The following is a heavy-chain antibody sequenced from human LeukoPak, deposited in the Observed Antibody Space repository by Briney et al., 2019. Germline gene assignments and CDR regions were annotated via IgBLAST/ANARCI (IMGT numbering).Heavy chain of an antibody. CDR3: AKSFYRGEYQLPQLVLFDY. Sequence: GGSLRLSCAVSGFTFSGYAIRWVRQAPGKGLEWVAVISHDGSDKYYADSVKGRFTISRDNSKNTLYLQMNSLRAEDTAVYYCAKSFYRGEYQLPQLVLFDYWGQGTLVTVSS. V-gene: IGHV3-30-3*02. CDR2: ISHDGSDK. D-gene: IGHD2-2*01. J-gene: IGHJ4*02. CDR1: GFTFSGYA.